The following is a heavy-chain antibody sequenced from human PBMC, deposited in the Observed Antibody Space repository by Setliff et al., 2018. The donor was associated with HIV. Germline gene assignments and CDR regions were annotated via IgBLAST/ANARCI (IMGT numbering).Heavy chain of an antibody. V-gene: IGHV4-4*02. D-gene: IGHD2-2*01. CDR3: ARGHCSGTNCYGVDYYGMDV. J-gene: IGHJ6*02. CDR2: IYHTEYT. Sequence: SETLSLTCAVSGGSLSSDNWWTRVRQPPGKGLEWIGEIYHTEYTNYSPSLKSRVSMSVDRSKNQFSLNLTSVTAADTAVYYCARGHCSGTNCYGVDYYGMDVWGQGTTVTAP. CDR1: GGSLSSDNW.